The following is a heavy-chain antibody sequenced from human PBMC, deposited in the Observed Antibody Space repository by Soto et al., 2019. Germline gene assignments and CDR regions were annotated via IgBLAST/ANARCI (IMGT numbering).Heavy chain of an antibody. V-gene: IGHV3-30-3*01. CDR2: MSHEGTNK. J-gene: IGHJ4*02. D-gene: IGHD3-22*01. Sequence: GGSLRLSCAASGFTFSSYAMHWVRQAPGKGLEWVAVMSHEGTNKHYTDSVKGRFTISRDNSKNTLYLQMNSLRAEDTAVYYCARDPPEDSGGYFAFDYWGQGTLVTVSS. CDR1: GFTFSSYA. CDR3: ARDPPEDSGGYFAFDY.